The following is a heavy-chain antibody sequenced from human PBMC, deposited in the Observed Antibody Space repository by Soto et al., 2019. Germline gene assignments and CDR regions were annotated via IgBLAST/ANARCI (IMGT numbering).Heavy chain of an antibody. CDR3: ATPRQDGLTWSYYFDY. CDR1: GGSISCSSYY. CDR2: IYLSGTT. D-gene: IGHD6-6*01. J-gene: IGHJ4*02. V-gene: IGHV4-39*01. Sequence: SETLSLTCTVSGGSISCSSYYWGWIRQPPGKGLEWIGNIYLSGTTFYNPSLKSRVTISYDTPKNQFSLNLRSVTAADKAIYYCATPRQDGLTWSYYFDYWGPGTLVTVSS.